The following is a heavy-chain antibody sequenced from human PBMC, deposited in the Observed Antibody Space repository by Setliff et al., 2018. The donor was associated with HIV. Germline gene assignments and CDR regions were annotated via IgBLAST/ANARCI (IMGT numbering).Heavy chain of an antibody. CDR1: GGSISSYY. CDR3: ARHVHYYYYMDV. Sequence: SETLSLTCTVSGGSISSYYWSWIRQPPGKGLEWIGYIYHSGSTNYNPSLKSRVTISVDTSKNQFSLKLNSVTAADTAVYHCARHVHYYYYMDVWGKGTTVTVSS. J-gene: IGHJ6*03. CDR2: IYHSGST. V-gene: IGHV4-59*08.